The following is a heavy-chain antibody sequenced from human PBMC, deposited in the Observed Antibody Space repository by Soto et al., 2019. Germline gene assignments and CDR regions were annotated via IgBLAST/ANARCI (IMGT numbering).Heavy chain of an antibody. CDR3: ARRGRRSGNYADAFDI. V-gene: IGHV3-7*03. D-gene: IGHD1-26*01. Sequence: GGSLRLSCAASGFTFSGYWMSWARQAPGKGLEWVANIKQDGSENYFVDSVKGRFTISRDNAKNSLYLQMNSLKTDDTAVYYCARRGRRSGNYADAFDIWGQGTMVTVSS. CDR2: IKQDGSEN. CDR1: GFTFSGYW. J-gene: IGHJ3*02.